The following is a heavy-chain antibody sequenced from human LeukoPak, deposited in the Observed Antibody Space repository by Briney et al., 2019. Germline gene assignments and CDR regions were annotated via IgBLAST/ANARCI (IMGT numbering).Heavy chain of an antibody. J-gene: IGHJ4*02. V-gene: IGHV3-20*04. CDR3: VRGGELVGSYFDY. Sequence: GGSLRLSCEASGFTFDSYGMGWVRQAPGKGLEWVSGINWNGDDTTYADSVKGRFTISRDNAKNSLYLQMNSLRAEDTAFYYCVRGGELVGSYFDYWGQGALVTVSS. D-gene: IGHD3-16*01. CDR2: INWNGDDT. CDR1: GFTFDSYG.